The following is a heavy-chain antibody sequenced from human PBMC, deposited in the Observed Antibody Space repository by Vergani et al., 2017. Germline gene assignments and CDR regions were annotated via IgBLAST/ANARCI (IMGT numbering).Heavy chain of an antibody. CDR2: IYYSGST. Sequence: QVQLQESGPGLVKPSETLSLTCTVSGGSISSYYWSWIRQPPGKGLEWIGYIYYSGSTNYNPSLKSRVTISVDTSKNQFSLKLSCVTAADTAVYYCARVDFEGRAATGPIDYWGQGTLVTVS. V-gene: IGHV4-59*01. CDR1: GGSISSYY. D-gene: IGHD6-13*01. J-gene: IGHJ4*02. CDR3: ARVDFEGRAATGPIDY.